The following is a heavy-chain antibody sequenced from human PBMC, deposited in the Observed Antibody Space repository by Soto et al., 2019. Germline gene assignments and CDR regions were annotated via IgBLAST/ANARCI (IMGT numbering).Heavy chain of an antibody. V-gene: IGHV3-74*01. J-gene: IGHJ4*02. CDR1: GFTFSSSW. CDR3: TRDSAYCPTATCWNPSDY. CDR2: ISSSGIVS. Sequence: EVLLVESGGGLVQPGGSLRLSCAASGFTFSSSWMHWVRQTPDKGLVWVARISSSGIVSTYADSVKGRFTISRDNAKNTLYLQMDSLTAEDTAVYYCTRDSAYCPTATCWNPSDYWGQGTLVTVSS. D-gene: IGHD2-21*01.